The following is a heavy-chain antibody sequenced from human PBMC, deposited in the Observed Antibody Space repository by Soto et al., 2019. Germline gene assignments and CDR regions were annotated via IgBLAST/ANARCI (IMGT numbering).Heavy chain of an antibody. V-gene: IGHV3-7*01. D-gene: IGHD6-6*01. J-gene: IGHJ4*02. CDR3: ARDLPKKYSSSSSPNQFDY. CDR2: IKQDGSEK. Sequence: GGSLRLSCAASGFTFSSYWMSWVRQAPGKGLEWVANIKQDGSEKYYVDSVKGRFTISRDNAKNSLYLQMNSLRAEDTAVYYCARDLPKKYSSSSSPNQFDYWGQGTLVTVSS. CDR1: GFTFSSYW.